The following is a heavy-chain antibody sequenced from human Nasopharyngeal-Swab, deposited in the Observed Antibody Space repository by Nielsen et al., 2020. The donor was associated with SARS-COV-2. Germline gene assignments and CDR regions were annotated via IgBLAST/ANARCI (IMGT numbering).Heavy chain of an antibody. D-gene: IGHD3-10*01. CDR3: AGDLGGYFDY. J-gene: IGHJ4*02. CDR1: GFTFISYA. V-gene: IGHV3-23*01. CDR2: ISGSGSST. Sequence: GGPLRLSCAASGFTFISYAMSWVRQAPGKGLEWVSAISGSGSSTYYADSVKGRFTISRDNSKNTLYLQMNSLRAEDTAVYYCAGDLGGYFDYWGQGTLVTVSS.